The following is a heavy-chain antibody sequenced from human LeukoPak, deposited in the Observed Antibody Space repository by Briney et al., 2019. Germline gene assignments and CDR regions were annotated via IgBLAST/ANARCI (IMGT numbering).Heavy chain of an antibody. D-gene: IGHD3-22*01. V-gene: IGHV1-2*02. CDR1: GYIFTAYY. CDR2: ISPNSGAT. CDR3: ARYYDSSACLDY. J-gene: IGHJ4*02. Sequence: ASVKVSCKASGYIFTAYYMHWVRQAPGQGLEWMGWISPNSGATNSAQKFQGRVTMTRDTSSSTAYMELRRLRSDDTAVYYCARYYDSSACLDYWGQGTLVTVSS.